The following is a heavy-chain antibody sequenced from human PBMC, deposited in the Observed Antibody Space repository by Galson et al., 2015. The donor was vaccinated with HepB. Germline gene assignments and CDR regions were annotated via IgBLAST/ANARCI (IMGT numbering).Heavy chain of an antibody. D-gene: IGHD2-2*01. CDR2: ISSSGAST. CDR3: AKDGGGRRYCSSPRCYFDI. CDR1: GFTFSTHA. V-gene: IGHV3-23*01. J-gene: IGHJ3*02. Sequence: SLRLSCAASGFTFSTHAMSWVRQAPGQGLEWVSAISSSGASTYFADSVKGRFTISRDNSKNTLYLQMSSLKADDTAVYYCAKDGGGRRYCSSPRCYFDIWGQGTMVTVSS.